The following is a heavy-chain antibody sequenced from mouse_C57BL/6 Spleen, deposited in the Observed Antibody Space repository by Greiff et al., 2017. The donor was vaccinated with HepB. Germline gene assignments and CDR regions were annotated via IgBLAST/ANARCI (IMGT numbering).Heavy chain of an antibody. J-gene: IGHJ3*01. CDR1: GFTFSDFY. D-gene: IGHD1-1*01. CDR2: SRNKANDYTT. CDR3: ARDEHYYGSSPFAY. V-gene: IGHV7-1*01. Sequence: EVQVVESGGGLVQSGRSLRLSCATSGFTFSDFYMEWVRQAPGKGLEWIAASRNKANDYTTEYSASVKGRFIVSRDTSQSILYLQMNALRAEDTAIYYCARDEHYYGSSPFAYWGQGTLVTVSA.